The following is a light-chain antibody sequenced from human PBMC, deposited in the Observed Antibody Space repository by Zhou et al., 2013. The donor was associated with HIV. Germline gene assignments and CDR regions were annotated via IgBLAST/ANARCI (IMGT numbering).Light chain of an antibody. V-gene: IGKV2-30*02. J-gene: IGKJ2*01. CDR2: KVS. Sequence: DVVMTQSPLSLPVTLGQPASISCRSSQSLVHSDGNTYLNWFQQRPGQSPRRLIYKVSNRDSGVPDRFSGSGSGTDFTLKISRVEAEDVGVYYCMQGIHLPPDTFGPGDQAGDQT. CDR3: MQGIHLPPDT. CDR1: QSLVHSDGNTY.